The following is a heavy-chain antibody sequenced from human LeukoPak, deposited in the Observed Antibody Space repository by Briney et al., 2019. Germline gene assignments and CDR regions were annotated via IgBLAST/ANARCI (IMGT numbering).Heavy chain of an antibody. CDR3: ARSKEKGRDGYNYLDY. D-gene: IGHD5-24*01. V-gene: IGHV1-69*05. CDR2: IIPIFGTA. J-gene: IGHJ4*02. Sequence: SVKVSCKASGGTFSSYAISWVRQAPGQGLEWMGGIIPIFGTANYAQKFQGRATITTDESTSTAYMELSSLRSEDTAVYYCARSKEKGRDGYNYLDYWGQGTLVTVSS. CDR1: GGTFSSYA.